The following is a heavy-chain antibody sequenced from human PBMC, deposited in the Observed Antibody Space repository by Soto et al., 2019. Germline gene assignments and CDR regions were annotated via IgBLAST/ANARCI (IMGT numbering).Heavy chain of an antibody. CDR2: IYRDDDK. Sequence: SGPTLVNPTQTLTLTCTVSGFSLTTNGVGVGWFRQPPGKALEGLALIYRDDDKRYRPSLKSRVTITKDNTKNQVVLTMTNMDPVDTATYYCALTVARGAYWETFNYWGQGTLVTVS. D-gene: IGHD1-26*01. CDR3: ALTVARGAYWETFNY. CDR1: GFSLTTNGVG. J-gene: IGHJ4*02. V-gene: IGHV2-5*02.